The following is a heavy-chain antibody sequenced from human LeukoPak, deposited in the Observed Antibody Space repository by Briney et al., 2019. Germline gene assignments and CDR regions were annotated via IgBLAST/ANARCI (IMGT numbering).Heavy chain of an antibody. CDR3: ARLADYDSSGYLSY. CDR2: INPSGGSA. D-gene: IGHD3-22*01. CDR1: GYTFTRYY. Sequence: GASVKVSCKASGYTFTRYYMHWVRQAPGQGLEWMGIINPSGGSARYAQKFQGRVTMTRDTPTSTAYIEVSSLRSEDTAVYYCARLADYDSSGYLSYWGQGTLVTVSS. J-gene: IGHJ4*02. V-gene: IGHV1-46*01.